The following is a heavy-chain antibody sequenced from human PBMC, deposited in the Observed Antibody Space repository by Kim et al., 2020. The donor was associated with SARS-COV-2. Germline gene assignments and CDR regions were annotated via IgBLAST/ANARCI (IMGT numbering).Heavy chain of an antibody. D-gene: IGHD3-3*01. V-gene: IGHV4-34*01. Sequence: SETLSLTCAVYGGSFSGYYWSWIRQPPGKGLEWIGEINHSGSTNYNPSLKSRVTISVDTSKNQFSLKLSSVTAADTAVYYCAREGAEVLRFLEWLPDYGMDVWGQGNTVTVSS. CDR2: INHSGST. CDR1: GGSFSGYY. J-gene: IGHJ6*02. CDR3: AREGAEVLRFLEWLPDYGMDV.